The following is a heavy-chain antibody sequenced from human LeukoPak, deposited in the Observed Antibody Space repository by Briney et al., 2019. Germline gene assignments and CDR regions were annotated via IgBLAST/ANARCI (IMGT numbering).Heavy chain of an antibody. J-gene: IGHJ4*02. Sequence: PGGSLRLSCAASGFTFSSYSMNWVRQAPGKGLEWVSSISSSSSYIYYADSVKGRFTISRDNAKNSLYLQMNSLRAEDTAVYYCAREPPGYYSSSWQKTDCWGQGTLVTVSS. V-gene: IGHV3-21*01. CDR1: GFTFSSYS. CDR2: ISSSSSYI. CDR3: AREPPGYYSSSWQKTDC. D-gene: IGHD6-13*01.